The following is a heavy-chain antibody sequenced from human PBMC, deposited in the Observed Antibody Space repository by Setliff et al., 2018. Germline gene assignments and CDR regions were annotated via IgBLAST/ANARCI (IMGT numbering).Heavy chain of an antibody. CDR3: AAPDTPRPIAYGNGGYYLDY. CDR1: GFTFSSYG. D-gene: IGHD6-13*01. J-gene: IGHJ4*02. CDR2: IWYDGSNK. Sequence: GGSLRLSCAASGFTFSSYGMHWVRQAPGKGLEWVAVIWYDGSNKYYADSVKGRFTISRDNSKNTLYLQMNHLRDEDTAVYYCAAPDTPRPIAYGNGGYYLDYWGQGTLVTVSS. V-gene: IGHV3-33*01.